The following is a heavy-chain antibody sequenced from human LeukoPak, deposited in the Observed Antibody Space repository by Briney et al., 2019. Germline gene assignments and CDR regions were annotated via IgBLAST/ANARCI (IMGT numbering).Heavy chain of an antibody. CDR3: AKGLWVVRGVIGDAFDI. CDR2: IWYDGSHK. CDR1: GFTFSSYG. D-gene: IGHD3-10*01. J-gene: IGHJ3*02. V-gene: IGHV3-33*06. Sequence: PGRSLRLSCVGPGFTFSSYGMHWVGQTPDKGLEWVAVIWYDGSHKYYADSVKGRFTISRDNSKNTLYLQMNSLRAEDTALYYCAKGLWVVRGVIGDAFDIWGQGTMVTVSS.